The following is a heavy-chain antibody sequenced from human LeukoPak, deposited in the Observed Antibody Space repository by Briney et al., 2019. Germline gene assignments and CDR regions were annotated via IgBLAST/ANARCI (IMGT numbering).Heavy chain of an antibody. J-gene: IGHJ6*03. CDR1: GFTFNKYT. D-gene: IGHD3-3*01. V-gene: IGHV3-21*01. Sequence: GGSLRLSCAASGFTFNKYTMNWVRQAPGKGLEWVSSISTSSSYIYYADSVKGRFTISRDNAKNSLYLQMNSLRAEDTAVYYCASTYYDFWSGHDYYYYMDVWGQGTLVTVSS. CDR3: ASTYYDFWSGHDYYYYMDV. CDR2: ISTSSSYI.